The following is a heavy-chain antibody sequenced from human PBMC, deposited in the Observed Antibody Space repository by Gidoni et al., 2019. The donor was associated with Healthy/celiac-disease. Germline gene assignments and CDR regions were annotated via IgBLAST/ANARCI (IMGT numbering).Heavy chain of an antibody. D-gene: IGHD6-13*01. Sequence: QVQLQQCGAGLLKPSETMSLTCAVYAGSFRGYYWSWIRQPPGKGLEWMGEINHSGSTNSTPSHKSRVTISVDTSKNQFSLKLSSVTAADTAVYYCARGVISAAGTGWFDTWGQGTLVTVSS. V-gene: IGHV4-34*01. J-gene: IGHJ5*02. CDR1: AGSFRGYY. CDR3: ARGVISAAGTGWFDT. CDR2: INHSGST.